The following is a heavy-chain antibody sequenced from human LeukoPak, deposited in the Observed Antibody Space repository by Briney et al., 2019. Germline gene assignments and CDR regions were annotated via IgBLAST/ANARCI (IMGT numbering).Heavy chain of an antibody. V-gene: IGHV4-59*01. J-gene: IGHJ5*02. D-gene: IGHD6-13*01. CDR3: ARASSSWDNWFDP. CDR1: GGSISSYY. Sequence: SETLSLTCTVSGGSISSYYWSWIRQPPGKGLEWIGYIYYSGSTNYNPSLKSRVTISVDTSKNQFSLKLSSVTAADTAVYYCARASSSWDNWFDPRGQGTQVTVSS. CDR2: IYYSGST.